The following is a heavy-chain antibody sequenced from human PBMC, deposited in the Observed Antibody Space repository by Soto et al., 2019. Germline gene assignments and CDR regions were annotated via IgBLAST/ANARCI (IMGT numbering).Heavy chain of an antibody. D-gene: IGHD2-21*02. CDR2: ISYDGSNK. J-gene: IGHJ4*02. V-gene: IGHV3-30*18. CDR3: AKDPVPRSGGDCCNGGDY. CDR1: GFTFSSYG. Sequence: QVQLVESGGGVVQPGRSLRLSCAASGFTFSSYGMHWVRQAPGKGLEWVAVISYDGSNKYYADSVKGRFTISRDNSKNTLYLQMNSLRAEDTAVYYCAKDPVPRSGGDCCNGGDYWGQGTLVTVSS.